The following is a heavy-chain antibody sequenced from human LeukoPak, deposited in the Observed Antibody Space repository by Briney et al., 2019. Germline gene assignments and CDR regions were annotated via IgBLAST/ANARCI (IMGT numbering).Heavy chain of an antibody. D-gene: IGHD2-21*01. V-gene: IGHV1-69*01. Sequence: SVKVPCKASGGTFSSYAISWVRQAPGQGLEWMGGIIPIFGTANYAQKFQGRVTITADESTSTAYMELSSLRSEDTAVYYCARAIVVVPTQIVFDYWGQGTLVTVSS. CDR2: IIPIFGTA. CDR1: GGTFSSYA. CDR3: ARAIVVVPTQIVFDY. J-gene: IGHJ4*02.